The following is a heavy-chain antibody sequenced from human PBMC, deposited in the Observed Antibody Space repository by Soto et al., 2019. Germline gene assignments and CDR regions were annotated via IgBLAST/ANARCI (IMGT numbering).Heavy chain of an antibody. J-gene: IGHJ6*02. CDR1: GFTFKNYS. V-gene: IGHV3-21*01. CDR3: ARSEPMDV. CDR2: ISSRGTYM. Sequence: EVQLVESGGGLVKPGGSLRLSCEASGFTFKNYSLHWVRQAPGKGLQWVSSISSRGTYMYYTDSVKGRFTISRDNAKSSLFLQMRSLTAADTAVYYCARSEPMDVWGQGTTVTVSS.